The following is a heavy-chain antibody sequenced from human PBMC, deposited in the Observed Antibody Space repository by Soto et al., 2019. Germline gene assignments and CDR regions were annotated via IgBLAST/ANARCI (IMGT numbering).Heavy chain of an antibody. CDR2: ISGSGGST. D-gene: IGHD3-9*01. Sequence: PGGSLRLSCAASGFTFSSYAMSWVRQAPGKGLEWVSAISGSGGSTYYADSVKGRFTISRDNSKNTLYLQMNSLRAEDTAVYYCAKDVGQTTYYDILTGYRSSYDYWGQGTLVTVSS. V-gene: IGHV3-23*01. J-gene: IGHJ4*02. CDR1: GFTFSSYA. CDR3: AKDVGQTTYYDILTGYRSSYDY.